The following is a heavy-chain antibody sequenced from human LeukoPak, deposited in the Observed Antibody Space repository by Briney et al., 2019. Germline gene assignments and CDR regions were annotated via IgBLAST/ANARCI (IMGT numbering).Heavy chain of an antibody. CDR3: AGGAGWTSDI. CDR2: IKQDGSEK. J-gene: IGHJ3*02. D-gene: IGHD6-19*01. Sequence: PGGSLRLSCAASGFTFSRYWMNWVRQAPGKGLEWLANIKQDGSEKYYVDSVKGRFTISRDNAQNLVYLQFNSLRADDTAVYYCAGGAGWTSDIWGQGTLVIVSS. CDR1: GFTFSRYW. V-gene: IGHV3-7*01.